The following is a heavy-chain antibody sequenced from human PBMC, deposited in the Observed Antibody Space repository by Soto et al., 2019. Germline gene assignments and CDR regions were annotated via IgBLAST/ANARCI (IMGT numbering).Heavy chain of an antibody. CDR1: GGSISSYY. CDR2: IYYSGST. J-gene: IGHJ6*03. CDR3: ARVYSGYPYYYYYMDV. Sequence: SGTLSLTCTVSGGSISSYYWSWIRQPPGNGLEWIGYIYYSGSTNYNPSLKSRVTISVDTSKNQFSLKLSSVTAADTAVYYCARVYSGYPYYYYYMDVWGKGTTVT. D-gene: IGHD5-12*01. V-gene: IGHV4-59*01.